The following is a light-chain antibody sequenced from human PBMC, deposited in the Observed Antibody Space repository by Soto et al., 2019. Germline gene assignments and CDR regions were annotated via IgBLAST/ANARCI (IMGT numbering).Light chain of an antibody. V-gene: IGLV1-40*01. CDR2: GNS. Sequence: QSVLTQPPSVSGAPRQRVSISCTESSSNIGAGYDVHWYQQLPGTAPKLLIYGNSNRPSGVPDRFSGSKSGTSASLAITGLQAEDEADYYCQSYDSSLSGYVFGTGTKATVL. CDR3: QSYDSSLSGYV. J-gene: IGLJ1*01. CDR1: SSNIGAGYD.